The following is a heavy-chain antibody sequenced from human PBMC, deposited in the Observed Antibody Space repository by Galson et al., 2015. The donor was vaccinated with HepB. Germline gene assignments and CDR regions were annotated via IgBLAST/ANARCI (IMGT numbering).Heavy chain of an antibody. D-gene: IGHD6-25*01. V-gene: IGHV6-1*01. J-gene: IGHJ4*02. CDR1: AHSVSRNSSV. CDR2: TYYRSKWYN. CDR3: ARGKRGGLNFDF. Sequence: CAIAAHSVSRNSSVWNWIRQCPSRGLEWLGRTYYRSKWYNDYAVSVNSRITINPDTAKNQYTLQLNSVTPADTAVYYCARGKRGGLNFDFWGQGTLVTVSS.